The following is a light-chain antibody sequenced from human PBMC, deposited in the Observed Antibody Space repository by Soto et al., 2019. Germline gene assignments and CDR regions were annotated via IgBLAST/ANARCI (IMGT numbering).Light chain of an antibody. V-gene: IGLV1-44*01. CDR1: GSSIGTNT. Sequence: QSVLTQPPSASGTPGQRVTLSCSGSGSSIGTNTVNWYRQLPGTAPNLLIYGDNQRPSGVPDRFSGSKSGTSASLAISGLQSEDEADYYCAAWDGSLNNVLFGGGSKVTVL. CDR3: AAWDGSLNNVL. CDR2: GDN. J-gene: IGLJ2*01.